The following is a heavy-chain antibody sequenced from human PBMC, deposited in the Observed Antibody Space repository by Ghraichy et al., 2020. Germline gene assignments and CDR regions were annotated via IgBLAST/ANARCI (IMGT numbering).Heavy chain of an antibody. Sequence: GGSLRLSCAAYGFIFSTYSMHWVRQAPGEGLEWVTFIRYDGITKYYADSVKGRFTISRDNSKNTLYLQMNSLRAEDAAVYYCARDSYGSDHWGQGTVVTVSS. D-gene: IGHD4-17*01. CDR2: IRYDGITK. V-gene: IGHV3-30*02. J-gene: IGHJ4*02. CDR3: ARDSYGSDH. CDR1: GFIFSTYS.